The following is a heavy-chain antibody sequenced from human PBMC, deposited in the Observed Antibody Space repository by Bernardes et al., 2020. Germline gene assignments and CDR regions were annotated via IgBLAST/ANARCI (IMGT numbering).Heavy chain of an antibody. J-gene: IGHJ5*02. CDR3: ARLVRMVRGMSANWFDP. Sequence: GASLKISCKGSGYSFTSYWIGWVRQMPGKGLEWMGIIYPGDSDTRYSPSFQGQVTISADKSISTAYLQWSSLKASDTAMYYCARLVRMVRGMSANWFDPWGQGTLVTVSS. V-gene: IGHV5-51*01. D-gene: IGHD3-10*01. CDR2: IYPGDSDT. CDR1: GYSFTSYW.